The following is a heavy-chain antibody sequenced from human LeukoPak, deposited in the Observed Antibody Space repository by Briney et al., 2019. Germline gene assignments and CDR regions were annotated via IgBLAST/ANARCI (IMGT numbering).Heavy chain of an antibody. D-gene: IGHD3-16*02. CDR2: ISYDGSNK. J-gene: IGHJ4*02. Sequence: GGSLRLSCAASGFTFSSYAMHWVRQAPGKGLEWVAVISYDGSNKYYADSVKGRFTISRDNSKNTLYLQMNGLRAEDTAVYYCARDLFVWGSYRYALDYWGQGTLVTVSS. V-gene: IGHV3-30-3*01. CDR3: ARDLFVWGSYRYALDY. CDR1: GFTFSSYA.